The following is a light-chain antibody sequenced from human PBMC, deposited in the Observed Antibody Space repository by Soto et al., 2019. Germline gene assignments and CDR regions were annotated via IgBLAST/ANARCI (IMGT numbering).Light chain of an antibody. CDR1: QSVSSN. J-gene: IGKJ1*01. CDR3: PQYNNRPT. Sequence: EIVMTQSPATLSVSPGERATLSCRASQSVSSNLAWYQQKPGQAPRLLIYGAPTRATGIPARFSGSGSGTEFTLTISSLQSEDFAVYYCPQYNNRPTFGQGTKVDIK. CDR2: GAP. V-gene: IGKV3-15*01.